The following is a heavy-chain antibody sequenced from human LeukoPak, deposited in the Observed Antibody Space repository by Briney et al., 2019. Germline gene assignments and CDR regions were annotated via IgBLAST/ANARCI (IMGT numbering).Heavy chain of an antibody. V-gene: IGHV3-21*04. D-gene: IGHD3-22*01. Sequence: GGSLRLSCAASGFIFSTYSMNWVRQAPGKGLEWVSSISSSTSYIYYADSVKGRFTISRDNSKNTLFLQMNSLRAEDTAVYYCAKEFPYYYDTSGYYHDYWGQGTLVTVSS. CDR1: GFIFSTYS. J-gene: IGHJ4*02. CDR2: ISSSTSYI. CDR3: AKEFPYYYDTSGYYHDY.